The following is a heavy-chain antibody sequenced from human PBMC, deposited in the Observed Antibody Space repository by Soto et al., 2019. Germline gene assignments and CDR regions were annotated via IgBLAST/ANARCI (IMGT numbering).Heavy chain of an antibody. CDR3: AAGEASSRNLAPYYLDF. Sequence: SETLSLTCTVSGGSMRNYFWTWIRQPPGKGQEWIGYIHYSGTTSFFPSYNPALRSRVTISEDTSKNQFSLKLLSVTTADTAVYFCAAGEASSRNLAPYYLDFWGQGTLVTVSS. CDR2: IHYSGTT. D-gene: IGHD6-13*01. CDR1: GGSMRNYF. V-gene: IGHV4-59*01. J-gene: IGHJ4*02.